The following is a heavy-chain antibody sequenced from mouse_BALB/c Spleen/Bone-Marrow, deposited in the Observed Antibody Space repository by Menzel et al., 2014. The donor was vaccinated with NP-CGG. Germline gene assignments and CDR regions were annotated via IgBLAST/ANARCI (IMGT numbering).Heavy chain of an antibody. V-gene: IGHV1-15*01. Sequence: QVQLQQSGAELVRPGASVTLSCKASGYTFTDYEMHWVKQTPVHGLEWIGAIDPETGGTAYNQKFKGKATLTADKSSSTAYMELRSLTSEDSAVYYCTRGGSSRWYFDVWGAGTTVTVSS. CDR3: TRGGSSRWYFDV. D-gene: IGHD1-1*01. CDR2: IDPETGGT. CDR1: GYTFTDYE. J-gene: IGHJ1*01.